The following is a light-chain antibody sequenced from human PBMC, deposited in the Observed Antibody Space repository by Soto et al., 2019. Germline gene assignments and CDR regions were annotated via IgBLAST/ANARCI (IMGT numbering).Light chain of an antibody. V-gene: IGKV3-20*01. CDR2: GAS. CDR3: QQYSTSPT. J-gene: IGKJ5*01. Sequence: EIVLTQSPGTLSLSPGERATLSCRASQSVSSSYLAWYQQKPGQAPRLLIYGASSRATGIQDRFSGSGSGTDFTLTISRLEPEEFAVYYCQQYSTSPTFGEGTRLEIK. CDR1: QSVSSSY.